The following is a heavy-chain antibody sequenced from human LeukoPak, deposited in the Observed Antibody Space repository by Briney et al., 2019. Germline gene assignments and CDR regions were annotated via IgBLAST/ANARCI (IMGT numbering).Heavy chain of an antibody. J-gene: IGHJ4*02. CDR1: GFTFSNYW. V-gene: IGHV3-7*01. CDR3: ARALYDSSGYATDY. CDR2: IKQDGSEK. Sequence: GGSLRLSCAASGFTFSNYWMSWVRQAPGKGLEWVANIKQDGSEKYFVNSVKGRFTISRDNAKNSLYLQMNSLRAEDTAVYYCARALYDSSGYATDYWGQGTLVTVSS. D-gene: IGHD3-22*01.